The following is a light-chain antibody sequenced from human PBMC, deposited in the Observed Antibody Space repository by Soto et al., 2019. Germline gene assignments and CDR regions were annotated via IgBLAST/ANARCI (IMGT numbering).Light chain of an antibody. Sequence: QSALTQPASVSGSPGQSITISCTGTSRDVGAYNFVSWYQQHPGKAPKLMIFEVNNRPSGISNRFSGSKSGYTASLTISGLQAEDEAYYYCSSYTTPSTVVFGGGTKLTVL. J-gene: IGLJ2*01. CDR3: SSYTTPSTVV. CDR1: SRDVGAYNF. V-gene: IGLV2-14*01. CDR2: EVN.